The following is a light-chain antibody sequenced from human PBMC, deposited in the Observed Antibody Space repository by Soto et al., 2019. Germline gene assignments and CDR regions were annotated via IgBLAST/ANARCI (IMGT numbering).Light chain of an antibody. Sequence: QSALTQPASVSGSPGQSITISCTGTSSDVGGYNYVSWYRQHPGKAPKLMIYDVSNRPSGVSNRFSGSKSGNTASLTISGLQAEDEADYYCSSYTSSSTSRVFGTGTKVTVL. CDR1: SSDVGGYNY. CDR2: DVS. J-gene: IGLJ1*01. CDR3: SSYTSSSTSRV. V-gene: IGLV2-14*01.